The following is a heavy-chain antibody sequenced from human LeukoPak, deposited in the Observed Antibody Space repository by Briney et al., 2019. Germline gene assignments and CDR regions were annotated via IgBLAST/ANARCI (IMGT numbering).Heavy chain of an antibody. CDR2: ISYDGSNK. CDR3: ARDMGYYDFWSGFDY. J-gene: IGHJ4*02. D-gene: IGHD3-3*01. CDR1: GFTFSSYA. Sequence: GGSLRLSCAASGFTFSSYAIHWVRQAPGKGREWVTIISYDGSNKYYADSVKGRFTISRDNSKNTVYLQMNSLRAEDTAVYYCARDMGYYDFWSGFDYWGQGTLVTVSS. V-gene: IGHV3-30*04.